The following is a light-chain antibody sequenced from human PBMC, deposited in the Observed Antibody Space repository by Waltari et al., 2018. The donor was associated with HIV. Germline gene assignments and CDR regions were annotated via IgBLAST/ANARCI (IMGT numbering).Light chain of an antibody. J-gene: IGLJ2*01. CDR3: TSFRPTSAPVV. CDR2: DVT. V-gene: IGLV2-14*01. CDR1: SSDVGGYNY. Sequence: QPALTQPAAVSGSPGQSITISCTGTSSDVGGYNYVSWFLQRPGQAPKLMIYDVTHRPPGVSNRFSGSKSANTASLTISGLQVDDEGDYYCTSFRPTSAPVVFGGGTKLTVL.